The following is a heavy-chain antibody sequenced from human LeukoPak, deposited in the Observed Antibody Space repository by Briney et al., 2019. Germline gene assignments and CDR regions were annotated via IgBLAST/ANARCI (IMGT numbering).Heavy chain of an antibody. D-gene: IGHD3-16*02. J-gene: IGHJ4*02. Sequence: ASVKVSCKASGYTFTDYYMHWVRQAPGQGLEWMGWINPNSGDTNYAQKFQGRVTMTRDTSISTAYMELRSLRSDDTAVYYCAREDRGYVWGSYRPLFDYWGQGTLVTVSS. CDR1: GYTFTDYY. V-gene: IGHV1-2*02. CDR2: INPNSGDT. CDR3: AREDRGYVWGSYRPLFDY.